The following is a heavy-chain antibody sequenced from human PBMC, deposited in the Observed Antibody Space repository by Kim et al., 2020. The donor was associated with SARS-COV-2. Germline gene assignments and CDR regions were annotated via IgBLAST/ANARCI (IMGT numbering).Heavy chain of an antibody. J-gene: IGHJ2*01. D-gene: IGHD5-12*01. CDR3: ASRADFDGYDGYW. CDR1: GFTVSGSA. V-gene: IGHV3-73*01. CDR2: IRSKFNAYAT. Sequence: GGSLRLSCVASGFTVSGSAIHWVRQASGKGLEWVGRIRSKFNAYATAVAATGKVTVTISRDNSKNTPYLHMDRLKTKATAFYYCASRADFDGYDGYW.